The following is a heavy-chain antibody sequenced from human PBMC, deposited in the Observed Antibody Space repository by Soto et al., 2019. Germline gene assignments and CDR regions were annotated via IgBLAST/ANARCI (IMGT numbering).Heavy chain of an antibody. CDR2: IIPLFGTA. Sequence: SVKVSFKTSGGTFSTYAIYWVRQAPGQGLEWMGAIIPLFGTADYAQKFQGRVTITADESTSTAYMELSSLRSEDTAVYYCARPKGSYSSGYYYFDYWGQRTLDTVSS. V-gene: IGHV1-69*13. J-gene: IGHJ4*02. D-gene: IGHD6-19*01. CDR1: GGTFSTYA. CDR3: ARPKGSYSSGYYYFDY.